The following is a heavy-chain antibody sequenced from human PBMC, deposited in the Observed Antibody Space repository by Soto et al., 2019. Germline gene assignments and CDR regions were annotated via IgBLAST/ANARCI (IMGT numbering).Heavy chain of an antibody. CDR1: GFTFSSYG. J-gene: IGHJ6*02. Sequence: GGSLRLSCAASGFTFSSYGMHWVRQAPGKGLEWVAVIWYDGSNKYYADSVKGRFTTPRDNSKNTLYLQMNSLRAEDTAVYYCARGVMVRGVIITYYYYGMDVWGQGTTVTVSS. CDR3: ARGVMVRGVIITYYYYGMDV. CDR2: IWYDGSNK. V-gene: IGHV3-33*01. D-gene: IGHD3-10*01.